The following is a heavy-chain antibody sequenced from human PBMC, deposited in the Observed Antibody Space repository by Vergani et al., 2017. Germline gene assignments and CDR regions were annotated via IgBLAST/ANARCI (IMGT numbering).Heavy chain of an antibody. CDR1: SFKLGDYG. J-gene: IGHJ4*02. D-gene: IGHD1-7*01. CDR2: IRYDGSRR. CDR3: VKGKGTFEN. Sequence: QVQLVESGGGVVQPGRSLTLSCTPSSFKLGDYGMHWVRQAPGKGLEWVAFIRYDGSRRDYGESVKGRFTISRDNSKNMVYIQMNSLRPEDTAVYYCVKGKGTFENWGQGTLVTVSS. V-gene: IGHV3-30*02.